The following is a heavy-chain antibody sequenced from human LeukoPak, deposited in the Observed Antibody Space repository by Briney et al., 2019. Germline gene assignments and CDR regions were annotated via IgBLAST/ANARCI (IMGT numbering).Heavy chain of an antibody. CDR3: ARVLSGGSCIFDY. CDR1: GFIFKRYW. CDR2: IKENGSEE. V-gene: IGHV3-7*03. J-gene: IGHJ4*02. Sequence: PGGSLRLSCGASGFIFKRYWMSWVRQAPGKGPEWAANIKENGSEEYYVDSVKGRFTISRDNAKNSLYLQMNSLRAEDTAVYYCARVLSGGSCIFDYWGQGTPVTVSS. D-gene: IGHD2-15*01.